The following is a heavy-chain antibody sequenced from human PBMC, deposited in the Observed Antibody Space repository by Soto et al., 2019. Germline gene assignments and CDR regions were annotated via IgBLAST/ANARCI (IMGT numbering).Heavy chain of an antibody. Sequence: EVQLLESGGGLVQPGGSLRLSCAASGFTFSSYAMSWVRQAPGKGLEWVSAISGSGGSTYYADTVKGRCTIARDNSKNALYLQMNSLRAEDTAVYDCAKDNNGYGSGSSDYWGQRTLVPVSS. CDR3: AKDNNGYGSGSSDY. CDR1: GFTFSSYA. CDR2: ISGSGGST. J-gene: IGHJ4*02. D-gene: IGHD3-10*01. V-gene: IGHV3-23*01.